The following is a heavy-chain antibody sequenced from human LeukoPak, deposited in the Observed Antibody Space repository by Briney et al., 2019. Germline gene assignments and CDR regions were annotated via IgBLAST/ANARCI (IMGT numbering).Heavy chain of an antibody. V-gene: IGHV4-30-4*07. J-gene: IGHJ4*02. Sequence: SQTLSLTCAVSGGSISSGGYSWSWIRQAPGKGLEWIGYIFYSGSTNYNPSLKSRVTISVDTSKNQFSLKLSSVTAADTAVYYCARDRDGYNYFDYWGQGTLVTVSS. CDR1: GGSISSGGYS. D-gene: IGHD5-24*01. CDR3: ARDRDGYNYFDY. CDR2: IFYSGST.